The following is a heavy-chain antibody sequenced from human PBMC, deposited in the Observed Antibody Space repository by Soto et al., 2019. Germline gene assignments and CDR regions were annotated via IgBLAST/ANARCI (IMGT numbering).Heavy chain of an antibody. J-gene: IGHJ5*02. Sequence: PSETLSLTCAVSASSITSGGFSWDRLRRPPDRNMQSIPYLYHSGNTCCNPSLKGRVTISLDHSRNQFCLWLNSVTAADTAVYFCASGKYDVVAGSVWFDPWGQGTLVTVSS. CDR2: LYHSGNT. V-gene: IGHV4-30-2*01. CDR1: ASSITSGGFS. CDR3: ASGKYDVVAGSVWFDP. D-gene: IGHD2-21*01.